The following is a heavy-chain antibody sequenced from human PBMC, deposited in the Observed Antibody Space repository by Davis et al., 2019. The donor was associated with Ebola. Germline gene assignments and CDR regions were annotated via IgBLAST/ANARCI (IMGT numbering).Heavy chain of an antibody. CDR3: ARVLYDSSGLYYFDY. D-gene: IGHD3-22*01. J-gene: IGHJ4*02. V-gene: IGHV3-66*01. CDR1: GFTVSSNY. Sequence: GESLKISCAASGFTVSSNYMSWVRQAPGKGLEWVSVIYSGGSTYYADSVKGRFTISRGNSKNTLYLQMNSLRAEDTAVYYCARVLYDSSGLYYFDYWGQGTLVIVSS. CDR2: IYSGGST.